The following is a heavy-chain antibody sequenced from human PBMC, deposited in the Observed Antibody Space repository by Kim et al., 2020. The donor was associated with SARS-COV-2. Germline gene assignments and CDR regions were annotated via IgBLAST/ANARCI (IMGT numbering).Heavy chain of an antibody. J-gene: IGHJ4*02. CDR3: ARDGAYDSSGKPYYFDY. V-gene: IGHV3-64*01. Sequence: VKGRFTISRDNSKNTLYLQMGSLRAEDMAVYYCARDGAYDSSGKPYYFDYWGQGTLVTVSS. D-gene: IGHD3-22*01.